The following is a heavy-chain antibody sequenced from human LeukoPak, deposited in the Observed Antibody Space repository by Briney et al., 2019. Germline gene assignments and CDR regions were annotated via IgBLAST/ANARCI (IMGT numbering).Heavy chain of an antibody. CDR3: ARVQIGYSYGLFDY. CDR1: GGSIINCY. V-gene: IGHV4-59*01. Sequence: ASETLSLTCTVSGGSIINCYWSWIRQPPGKGLEWIGYVYYTGSTNYNPSLKSRVTISVDTSKNQFSLKLSSVTAADTAVYYCARVQIGYSYGLFDYWGQGTLVTVSS. J-gene: IGHJ4*02. D-gene: IGHD5-18*01. CDR2: VYYTGST.